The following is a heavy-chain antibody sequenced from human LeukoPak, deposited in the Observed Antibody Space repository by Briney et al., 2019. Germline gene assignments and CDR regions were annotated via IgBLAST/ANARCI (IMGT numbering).Heavy chain of an antibody. J-gene: IGHJ4*02. Sequence: GGSLRLSCAASRFTLSTYWMSWVRQAPGKGLEWVANIKQDGSEKYYVDSVKGRFTISRDNAKNSLYLQMNSLRAEDTAVYYCARDENVGLDYWGQGTLVTVSS. CDR3: ARDENVGLDY. CDR2: IKQDGSEK. CDR1: RFTLSTYW. V-gene: IGHV3-7*01. D-gene: IGHD1-26*01.